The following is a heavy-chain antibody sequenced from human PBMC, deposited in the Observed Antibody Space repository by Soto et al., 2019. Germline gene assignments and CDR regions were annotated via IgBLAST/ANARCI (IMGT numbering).Heavy chain of an antibody. CDR3: ARERLVAATNYFDY. CDR2: IYYSGST. D-gene: IGHD2-15*01. Sequence: SETLSLTCTVSGGSISSSSFHWGWIRQPPGKGLEWIGSIYYSGSTYYSPSLKSRVTISVDTSKNQFSLKLSSVTAADTAVYYCARERLVAATNYFDYWGQGTLVTVSS. V-gene: IGHV4-39*07. J-gene: IGHJ4*02. CDR1: GGSISSSSFH.